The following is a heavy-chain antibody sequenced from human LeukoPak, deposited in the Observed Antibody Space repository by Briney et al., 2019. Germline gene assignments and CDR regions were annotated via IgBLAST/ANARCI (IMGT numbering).Heavy chain of an antibody. CDR3: VREGEGPLSKDFDY. Sequence: ASVKVSCKSSGFTFTDHYIHWVRQGPGQGLEWMGYIGPHSTFTSSPQEFQGRVTMTRDASMSTAYMELTRLTSDDTAIYYCVREGEGPLSKDFDYWGQGTLVTVSS. D-gene: IGHD2/OR15-2a*01. CDR1: GFTFTDHY. J-gene: IGHJ4*02. V-gene: IGHV1-2*02. CDR2: IGPHSTFT.